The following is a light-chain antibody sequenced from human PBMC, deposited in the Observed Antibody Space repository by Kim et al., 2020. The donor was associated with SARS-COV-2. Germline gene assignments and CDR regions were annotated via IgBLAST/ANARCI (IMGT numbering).Light chain of an antibody. CDR3: QQTFSTPRT. CDR2: AAVS. J-gene: IGKJ1*01. CDR1: QRIASY. V-gene: IGKV1-39*01. Sequence: DIQMTQSPSSLSASVGDRVTITCRTSQRIASYLNWYQQKTGKAATLLIYAAVSTLQSGVPSRFTGSGSGTDFTLTISNQQPEDFATYYCQQTFSTPRTFGQGTKVDIK.